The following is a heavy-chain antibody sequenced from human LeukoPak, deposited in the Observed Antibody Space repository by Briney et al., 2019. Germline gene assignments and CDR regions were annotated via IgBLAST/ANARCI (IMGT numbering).Heavy chain of an antibody. Sequence: SETLSLTCTVSGGSISSYYWSWIRQPAGKGLEWIRRIYASGSTNYNPSLKSRVTMSVDTSKNQFSLKLSSVTAADTAVYYCAREGAARPFDYWGQGTLVTVSS. CDR3: AREGAARPFDY. CDR2: IYASGST. D-gene: IGHD6-6*01. V-gene: IGHV4-4*07. CDR1: GGSISSYY. J-gene: IGHJ4*02.